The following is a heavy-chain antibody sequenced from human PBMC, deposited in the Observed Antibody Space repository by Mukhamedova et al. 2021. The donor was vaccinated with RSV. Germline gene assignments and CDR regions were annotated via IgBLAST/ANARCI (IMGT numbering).Heavy chain of an antibody. J-gene: IGHJ4*02. D-gene: IGHD2-2*02. Sequence: ISRDNSKNTLYLQMNSLRAEDTAVYYCSVPAPISPFDYWGQGTLVTVSS. V-gene: IGHV3-30*06. CDR3: SVPAPISPFDY.